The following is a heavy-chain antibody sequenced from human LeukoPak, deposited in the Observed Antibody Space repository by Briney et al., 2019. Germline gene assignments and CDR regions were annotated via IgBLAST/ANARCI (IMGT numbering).Heavy chain of an antibody. CDR1: GFTLSTYT. J-gene: IGHJ4*02. CDR2: ISSSSNYI. Sequence: GGSLRLSCAASGFTLSTYTMNWVRQAPGKGLEWVSSISSSSNYIYYADSVKGRFTISRDDAKNSLSLQMNSLRAEDTAVYYCARAGDYGDYRPFDYWGQGTLVTVSS. CDR3: ARAGDYGDYRPFDY. D-gene: IGHD4-17*01. V-gene: IGHV3-21*01.